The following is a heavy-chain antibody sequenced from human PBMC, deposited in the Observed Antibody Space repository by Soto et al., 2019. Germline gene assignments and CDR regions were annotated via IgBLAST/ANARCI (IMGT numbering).Heavy chain of an antibody. CDR2: ISWNSGSI. J-gene: IGHJ5*02. CDR3: AKGWDIYYDSSGYAS. V-gene: IGHV3-9*01. D-gene: IGHD3-22*01. Sequence: EVQLVESGGGLVQPGRSLRLSCAASGFTFDDYAMHWVRQAPGKGLEWVSGISWNSGSIGYADSVKGRFTISRDNAKNSLYLQMNSLRAEDTALHYCAKGWDIYYDSSGYASWGQGTLVTVSS. CDR1: GFTFDDYA.